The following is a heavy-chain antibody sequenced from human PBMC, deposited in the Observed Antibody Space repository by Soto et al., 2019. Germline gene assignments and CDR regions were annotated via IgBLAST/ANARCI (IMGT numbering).Heavy chain of an antibody. J-gene: IGHJ3*02. V-gene: IGHV5-51*01. CDR3: ARLTYYYDRSGHYTAPVDAFDI. CDR1: GDTFPSYW. Sequence: GESLKISCKGSGDTFPSYWIAWVRQMSGKGLEWMGIIYPGDSETRYSPSFQGQGTISADKSIKTAYLQWSSLKASDTAMYYCARLTYYYDRSGHYTAPVDAFDIWGQGTMVTAS. D-gene: IGHD3-22*01. CDR2: IYPGDSET.